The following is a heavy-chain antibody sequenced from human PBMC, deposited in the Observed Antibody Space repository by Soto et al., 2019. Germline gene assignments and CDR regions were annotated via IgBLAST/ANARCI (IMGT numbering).Heavy chain of an antibody. D-gene: IGHD6-13*01. CDR2: ISAYNGNT. CDR3: ASGIAPPGDFVY. V-gene: IGHV1-18*04. Sequence: GASVKVSCKASGYPFTSYVISCVRQAPGQGLEWMGWISAYNGNTNYAQKLPGRVTMPTATSPSTAYIEVRSLSSGDTLRYYCASGIAPPGDFVYWVQGTLVTVAS. CDR1: GYPFTSYV. J-gene: IGHJ4*02.